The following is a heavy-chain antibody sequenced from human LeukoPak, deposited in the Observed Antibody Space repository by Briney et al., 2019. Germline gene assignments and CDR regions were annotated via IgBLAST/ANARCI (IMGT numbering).Heavy chain of an antibody. CDR3: ARGRIYFDY. J-gene: IGHJ4*02. CDR1: GFTFSGYE. CDR2: ISTSGSII. Sequence: PGGSLRLSCAASGFTFSGYEIHWVRQAPGKGLEWVSYISTSGSIINYADSVKGRFTISRDNAKNSLYLQMNSLTAEDTALYYCARGRIYFDYWGQGTLVTVSS. V-gene: IGHV3-48*03.